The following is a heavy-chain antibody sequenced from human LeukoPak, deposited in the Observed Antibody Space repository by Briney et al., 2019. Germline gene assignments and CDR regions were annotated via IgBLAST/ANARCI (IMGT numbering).Heavy chain of an antibody. CDR1: GGSISSSSYY. CDR3: AGGGGRHCSSTSCYDY. Sequence: SETLSLTCTVSGGSISSSSYYWGWIRQPPGKGLEWIGYIYYSGSTNYNPSLKSRVTISVDTSKNQFSLKLSSVTAADTAVYYCAGGGGRHCSSTSCYDYWGQGTLVTVSS. V-gene: IGHV4-61*05. D-gene: IGHD2-2*01. J-gene: IGHJ4*02. CDR2: IYYSGST.